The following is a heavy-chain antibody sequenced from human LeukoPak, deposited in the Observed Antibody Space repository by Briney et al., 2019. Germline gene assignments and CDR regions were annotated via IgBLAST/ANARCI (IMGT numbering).Heavy chain of an antibody. CDR2: IYNSGST. V-gene: IGHV4-61*02. CDR3: ARSGKRGYSYGRYMDV. J-gene: IGHJ6*03. CDR1: GGSISSGSYY. D-gene: IGHD5-18*01. Sequence: PSETLSLTCTVSGGSISSGSYYWSWIRQPAGKGLEWIGRIYNSGSTNYNPSLKSRVTISVDTSKNQFSLKLSSVTAADTAVYYCARSGKRGYSYGRYMDVWGKGTTVTVSS.